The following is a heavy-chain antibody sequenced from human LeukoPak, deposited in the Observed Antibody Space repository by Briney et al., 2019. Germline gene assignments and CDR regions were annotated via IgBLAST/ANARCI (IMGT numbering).Heavy chain of an antibody. J-gene: IGHJ6*03. Sequence: PGGSLRLSCAASGFSFSRHGMHWVRQAPGKGLEWVAFIRYDGTNKHYADSMKGRFTISRDNSKNTLYLQMNSLRADDTAVYYCASMDVVHYYYMDVWGKGTTVTVSS. D-gene: IGHD2-2*01. CDR2: IRYDGTNK. V-gene: IGHV3-30*02. CDR1: GFSFSRHG. CDR3: ASMDVVHYYYMDV.